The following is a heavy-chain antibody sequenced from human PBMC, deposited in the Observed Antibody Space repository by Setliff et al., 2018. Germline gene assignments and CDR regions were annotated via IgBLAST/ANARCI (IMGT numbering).Heavy chain of an antibody. CDR2: INQDGSEI. D-gene: IGHD3-3*01. J-gene: IGHJ4*02. CDR1: EFIFTNYW. V-gene: IGHV3-7*01. Sequence: RLSCAASEFIFTNYWMSWVRQAPGKGLEWVANINQDGSEIYSVDSVKGRFTFSRDNAKNSLYLQMNSLRAEDTAVYYCARVFTFLGVGAYYFDSWGQGTLVTV. CDR3: ARVFTFLGVGAYYFDS.